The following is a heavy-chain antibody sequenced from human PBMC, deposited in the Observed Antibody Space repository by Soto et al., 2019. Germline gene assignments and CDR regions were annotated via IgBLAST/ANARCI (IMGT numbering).Heavy chain of an antibody. CDR2: INPYSGVT. D-gene: IGHD3-22*01. CDR1: GYTFTDYF. Sequence: QVQLVQSGAEVKKPGASVKVSCKASGYTFTDYFIHWVRQAPGQGLEWMGWINPYSGVTDYGQNFRGRVTMTRDTSISTAYLELNRLRSDDTAVYYCASPKGSSGYNWYFDLWGRGTLVTVSS. V-gene: IGHV1-2*02. CDR3: ASPKGSSGYNWYFDL. J-gene: IGHJ2*01.